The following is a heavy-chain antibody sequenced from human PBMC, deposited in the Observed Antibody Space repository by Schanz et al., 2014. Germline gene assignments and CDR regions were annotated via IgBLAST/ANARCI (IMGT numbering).Heavy chain of an antibody. CDR1: GYTFAGHA. Sequence: QVQLVQSGAEVKKPGASVKVSCQASGYTFAGHAVHWVRQAPGQGPEWVGWIHTGSGNTKYSQKFEGRVTITRDTAASIVYMELSSLRSEDTAVVFWASGEARGTSSGGVIVPMNVWGKGTTVIVSS. CDR3: ASGEARGTSSGGVIVPMNV. D-gene: IGHD3-3*01. CDR2: IHTGSGNT. V-gene: IGHV1-3*04. J-gene: IGHJ6*03.